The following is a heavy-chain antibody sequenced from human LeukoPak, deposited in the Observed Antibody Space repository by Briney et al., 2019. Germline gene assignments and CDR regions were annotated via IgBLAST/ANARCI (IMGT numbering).Heavy chain of an antibody. CDR2: IYYSGST. Sequence: PSETLSLTCTVSGGSISSSSYYWGWIRQPPGTGLEWLGSIYYSGSTYYNPSLKSRVTISVDTSKNQFSLKLSSVTAADTAVYYCASPTSSWRPGGYFDYWGQGTLVTVSS. CDR3: ASPTSSWRPGGYFDY. D-gene: IGHD6-13*01. V-gene: IGHV4-39*01. CDR1: GGSISSSSYY. J-gene: IGHJ4*02.